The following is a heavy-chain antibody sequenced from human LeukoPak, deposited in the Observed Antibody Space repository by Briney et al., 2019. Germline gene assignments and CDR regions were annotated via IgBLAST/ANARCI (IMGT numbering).Heavy chain of an antibody. V-gene: IGHV3-23*01. CDR1: GFTLSTHG. Sequence: GGSLRLSCAGEGFTLSTHGMSWVRQAPGKGLEWVSSISSRDTTTNYADSVKGRFTISRDGSKNTLYLQMNSLRAEDTAVYYCAKAAAGPYFDYWGQGTLVTVSS. CDR2: ISSRDTTT. CDR3: AKAAAGPYFDY. J-gene: IGHJ4*02. D-gene: IGHD6-13*01.